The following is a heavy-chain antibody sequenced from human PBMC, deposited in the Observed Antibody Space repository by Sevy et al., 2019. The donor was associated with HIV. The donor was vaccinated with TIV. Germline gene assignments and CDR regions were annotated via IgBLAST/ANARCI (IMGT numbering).Heavy chain of an antibody. Sequence: GGSLRLSCAASGFAFSTYAMSWVRQAPGKGLEWVSAISGSGHITHYADSVKGRFTSSRDNSKNTLYLQMDSLRAEDTAIYYCAKDLAGPGRRYFDYWGQGTLVTVSS. CDR3: AKDLAGPGRRYFDY. V-gene: IGHV3-23*01. J-gene: IGHJ4*02. CDR2: ISGSGHIT. CDR1: GFAFSTYA. D-gene: IGHD6-13*01.